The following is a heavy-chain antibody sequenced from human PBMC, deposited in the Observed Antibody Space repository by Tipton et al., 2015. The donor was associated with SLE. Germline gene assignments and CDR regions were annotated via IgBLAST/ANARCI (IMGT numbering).Heavy chain of an antibody. Sequence: TLSLTCAVSGGSINSGDYSWSWIRQPPGKGLEWIGYIFRSGNAFYNPSLKSRVTISVDMSRNQFSLKLNSVTAADTAVYYCARAAGRDGYTSSWTPFEYWGQGTLVTVSS. CDR2: IFRSGNA. D-gene: IGHD6-13*01. CDR1: GGSINSGDYS. J-gene: IGHJ4*02. CDR3: ARAAGRDGYTSSWTPFEY. V-gene: IGHV4-30-2*01.